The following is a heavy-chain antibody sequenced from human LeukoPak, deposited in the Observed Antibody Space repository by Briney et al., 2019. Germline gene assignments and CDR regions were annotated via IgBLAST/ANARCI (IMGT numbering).Heavy chain of an antibody. CDR3: ARADRLDGGPYLIGP. CDR2: MNPNSGGT. V-gene: IGHV1-2*02. CDR1: GYRVTDYY. Sequence: ASVKVSCKTAGYRVTDYYMHWVRQAPGQGLEWRGWMNPNSGGTSSAQKFQCRVTMTRDTSITTVYMEVSWLTSDDTAIDYCARADRLDGGPYLIGPWGQGTLVTVSS. D-gene: IGHD2-21*01. J-gene: IGHJ5*02.